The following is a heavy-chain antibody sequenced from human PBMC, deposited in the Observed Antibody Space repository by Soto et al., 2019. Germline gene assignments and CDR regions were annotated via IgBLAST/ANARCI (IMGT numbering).Heavy chain of an antibody. CDR1: GGSISSYY. D-gene: IGHD3-3*01. CDR2: IYYSGST. V-gene: IGHV4-59*01. Sequence: SETLSLTCTVSGGSISSYYWSWIRQPPGKGLEWIGYIYYSGSTNYNPSLKSRVTISVDTSKNQFSLKLSSVAAADTAVYYCARGAPGGAYDFWSGYYYYYGMDVWGQGTTVTVSS. CDR3: ARGAPGGAYDFWSGYYYYYGMDV. J-gene: IGHJ6*02.